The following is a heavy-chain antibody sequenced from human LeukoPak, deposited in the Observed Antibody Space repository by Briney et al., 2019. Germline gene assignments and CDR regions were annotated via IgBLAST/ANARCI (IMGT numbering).Heavy chain of an antibody. D-gene: IGHD2-8*01. CDR2: ISYDGSNK. J-gene: IGHJ3*02. Sequence: GRSLRLSCAASGFTFSSYGMHWVRQAPGKGLEWVAVISYDGSNKYYADSVKGRFTISRDNSKNTLYLQMNSLRAEDTAVYYCAKEDALIWGQGTMVTVSS. V-gene: IGHV3-30*18. CDR1: GFTFSSYG. CDR3: AKEDALI.